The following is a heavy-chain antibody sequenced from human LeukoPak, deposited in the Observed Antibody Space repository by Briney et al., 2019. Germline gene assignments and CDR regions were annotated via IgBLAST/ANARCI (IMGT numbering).Heavy chain of an antibody. J-gene: IGHJ4*02. CDR1: GGSISSYY. D-gene: IGHD1-26*01. CDR2: IYYSGST. Sequence: SETLSLTCTVSGGSISSYYWSWIRQPPGKGLEWIGYIYYSGSTNYNPSLKSRVTISVDTSKNQFSLKLSSVTAADTAVYYCARASGSYYGAPPYYFDYWGQGTLVTVSS. CDR3: ARASGSYYGAPPYYFDY. V-gene: IGHV4-59*01.